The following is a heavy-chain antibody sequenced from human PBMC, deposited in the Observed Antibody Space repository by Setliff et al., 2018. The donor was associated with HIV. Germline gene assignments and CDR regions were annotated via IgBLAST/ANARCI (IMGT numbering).Heavy chain of an antibody. V-gene: IGHV1-18*01. Sequence: ASVKVSCKASGYTFISYAVYWVRQAPGQGLEWVGWINPNNGNTKYAQNFQGRVSMTTTDTSTTTAYMELRSLTSDDTAVYYCEREAIWNGYYFYLFWGKGTLVTVSS. D-gene: IGHD3-3*01. CDR3: EREAIWNGYYFYLF. J-gene: IGHJ4*01. CDR2: INPNNGNT. CDR1: GYTFISYA.